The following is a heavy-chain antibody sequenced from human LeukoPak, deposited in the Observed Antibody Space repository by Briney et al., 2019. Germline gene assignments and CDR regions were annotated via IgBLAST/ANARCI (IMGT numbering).Heavy chain of an antibody. CDR2: INPNSGGT. Sequence: ASVKVSCKASGYTFTGYYMHWVRQAPGQGLEWMGWINPNSGGTNYAQKFQGRVTMTRDTSISTAYMELSRMRSDDTAVYYCARDLSSAWQLGLWGQGTLVTVSS. J-gene: IGHJ4*02. CDR1: GYTFTGYY. CDR3: ARDLSSAWQLGL. V-gene: IGHV1-2*02. D-gene: IGHD6-13*01.